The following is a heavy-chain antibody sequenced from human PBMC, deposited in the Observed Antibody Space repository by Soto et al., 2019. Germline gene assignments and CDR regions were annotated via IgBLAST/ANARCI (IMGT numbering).Heavy chain of an antibody. Sequence: SETLSLTCTVSGGSISDFYWSWIRQPPGKGLEWIGYIYYSGSTNYNPSLKSRVTISVDTSKNQFSLNLRSMSPADTAVYYCARVGGLAARTFDYWGPGTLVTVFS. J-gene: IGHJ4*02. V-gene: IGHV4-59*01. CDR3: ARVGGLAARTFDY. CDR1: GGSISDFY. CDR2: IYYSGST. D-gene: IGHD6-6*01.